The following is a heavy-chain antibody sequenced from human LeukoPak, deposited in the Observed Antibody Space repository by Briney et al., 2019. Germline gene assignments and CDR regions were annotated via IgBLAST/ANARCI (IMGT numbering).Heavy chain of an antibody. CDR2: IKPDGSEK. J-gene: IGHJ4*02. CDR1: GFTFSTYW. CDR3: ARGQYTDGLSY. Sequence: GGSLRLSCAASGFTFSTYWMTWVRQAPGKGLEWVAIIKPDGSEKYYVDSVKGRFTISRDNAENSLFLQMNGLRPEDTAAFYCARGQYTDGLSYWGQGTLVTVSS. D-gene: IGHD5-24*01. V-gene: IGHV3-7*03.